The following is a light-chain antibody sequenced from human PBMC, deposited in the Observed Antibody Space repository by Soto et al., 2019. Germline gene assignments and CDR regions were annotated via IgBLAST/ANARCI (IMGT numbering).Light chain of an antibody. CDR3: QQYGNSPIT. CDR1: QYVSSSF. V-gene: IGKV3-20*01. J-gene: IGKJ5*01. Sequence: EIELTQSPGTLSFSPGERATLSCRASQYVSSSFLAWIQQKPGLAPRLLIYGASTRATGIPDRFSGSGSGTDFTLTISRLEPEDFAVYYCQQYGNSPITFGQGTRLEIK. CDR2: GAS.